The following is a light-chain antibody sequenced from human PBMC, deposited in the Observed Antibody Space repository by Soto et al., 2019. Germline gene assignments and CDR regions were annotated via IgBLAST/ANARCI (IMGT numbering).Light chain of an antibody. CDR3: AAWDDSLSGYV. CDR1: SSNIGSNY. CDR2: GNN. V-gene: IGLV1-47*02. J-gene: IGLJ1*01. Sequence: QSVLTQPPSASGTPGQRVTISCSGSSSNIGSNYVYWYQQLPGTAPKLLIFGNNQRPSGVPDRFSGSKSGTSASLAISGLRSEDEADYYCAAWDDSLSGYVFGTGTKLPS.